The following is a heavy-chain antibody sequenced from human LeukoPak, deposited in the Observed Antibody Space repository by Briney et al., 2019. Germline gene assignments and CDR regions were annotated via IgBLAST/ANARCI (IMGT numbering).Heavy chain of an antibody. CDR3: ARIAVAGTLGDLDY. J-gene: IGHJ4*02. Sequence: GGSLRLSCAASGFTLDDYGMSWVRQAPGKGLEWVSGINWNGGSTGYSDSVKGRFTISRDNAKNSLYLQMNSLRAEDTALYYCARIAVAGTLGDLDYWGQGTLVTVSS. CDR1: GFTLDDYG. D-gene: IGHD6-19*01. CDR2: INWNGGST. V-gene: IGHV3-20*04.